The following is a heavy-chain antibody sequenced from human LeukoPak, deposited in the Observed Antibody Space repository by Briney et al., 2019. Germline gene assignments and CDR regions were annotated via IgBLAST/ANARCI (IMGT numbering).Heavy chain of an antibody. CDR1: GFTFSSSA. D-gene: IGHD3-10*01. V-gene: IGHV3-64D*06. Sequence: GGSLRLSCSASGFTFSSSAMHWVRQAPGKGLEYVSAISSNGGSTYYADSAKGRFTISRDNSKNTLYLQMSSLRAEDTAVYDCVKDQMVRGAGAFDIWGQGTMVTVSS. CDR2: ISSNGGST. CDR3: VKDQMVRGAGAFDI. J-gene: IGHJ3*02.